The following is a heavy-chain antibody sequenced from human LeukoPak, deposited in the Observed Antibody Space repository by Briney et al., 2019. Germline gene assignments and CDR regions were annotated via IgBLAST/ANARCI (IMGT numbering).Heavy chain of an antibody. Sequence: GGSLILSCAASGFTFSSYSMTWVRQAPGKGLEWVANSKEDGSEAYYGDSGKGRFTVSRDNTLLSLYLQMNSLRPEDTAVYYCVKSGWYKLLDHWGQGILVIVSS. CDR3: VKSGWYKLLDH. V-gene: IGHV3-7*01. CDR1: GFTFSSYS. J-gene: IGHJ4*02. CDR2: SKEDGSEA. D-gene: IGHD6-19*01.